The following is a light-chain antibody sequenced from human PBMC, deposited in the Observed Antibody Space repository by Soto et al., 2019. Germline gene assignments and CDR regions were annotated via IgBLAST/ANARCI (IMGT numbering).Light chain of an antibody. CDR1: EIFTSN. CDR3: QQYNDLPRS. Sequence: EIVITKSPSPLSVSPGKSVTLSCRASEIFTSNLAWYQQRPGQAPRLLIYGVSTRDTGVPARFSGSASGTEFTLTISGLQAEDVTLYFCQQYNDLPRSFGERTRLE. V-gene: IGKV3-15*01. J-gene: IGKJ5*01. CDR2: GVS.